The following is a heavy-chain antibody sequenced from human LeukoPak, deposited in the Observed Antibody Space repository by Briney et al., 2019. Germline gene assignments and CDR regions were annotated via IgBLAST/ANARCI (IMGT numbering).Heavy chain of an antibody. CDR2: ISYRGST. Sequence: PSETLSLTCTVSGGSISSSDSHWSWIRQSPGKGLEWIGNISYRGSTSYNPSLRSRFTISIDTSQNQFSLKLTSVTAADTAVYYCVRVRTGTSCYDYWGQGTLVTVSP. V-gene: IGHV4-30-4*01. CDR1: GGSISSSDSH. CDR3: VRVRTGTSCYDY. D-gene: IGHD2-2*01. J-gene: IGHJ4*02.